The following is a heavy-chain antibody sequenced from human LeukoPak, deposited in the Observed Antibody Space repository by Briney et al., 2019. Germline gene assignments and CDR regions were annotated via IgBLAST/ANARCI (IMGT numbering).Heavy chain of an antibody. CDR2: ISSSSSYI. CDR3: ARVDSGYFGH. V-gene: IGHV3-21*04. D-gene: IGHD5-12*01. Sequence: GGSLRLSCAASGFTFSSYSMSWVRQAPGKGLEWVSSISSSSSYIYYADSVKGRFTISRDNAKNSLYLQMNSLRAEDTAVYCCARVDSGYFGHWGQGTLVTVSS. CDR1: GFTFSSYS. J-gene: IGHJ4*02.